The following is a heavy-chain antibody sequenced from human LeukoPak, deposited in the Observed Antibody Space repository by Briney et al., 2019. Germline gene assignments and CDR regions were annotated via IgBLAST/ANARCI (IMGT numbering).Heavy chain of an antibody. V-gene: IGHV3-7*01. Sequence: PGGSLRLSCAVSGFTFGRYWMGWVRQAPGKGLEWVAHIKEDGSERYYADSVKGRFIMSRDNAKNAVCLQVNSLTAEDTAVYYCTRDQGYCSGGRCYSVFDIWGQGTMVTVSS. CDR2: IKEDGSER. CDR3: TRDQGYCSGGRCYSVFDI. CDR1: GFTFGRYW. D-gene: IGHD2-15*01. J-gene: IGHJ3*02.